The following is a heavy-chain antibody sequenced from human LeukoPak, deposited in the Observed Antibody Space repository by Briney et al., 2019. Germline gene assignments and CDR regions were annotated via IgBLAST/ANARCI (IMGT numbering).Heavy chain of an antibody. Sequence: VAAMVSYKASGYSFSTFGITGVRQAPGQEGEGMGWISPYEDSTAYEQKSEGRVTMTRDTSKNTAYPELKSLTCGDTALYSCATVDQPIAVGALGDAFYLWGQGTLVIVSS. CDR3: ATVDQPIAVGALGDAFYL. D-gene: IGHD6-19*01. CDR2: ISPYEDST. CDR1: GYSFSTFG. J-gene: IGHJ3*01. V-gene: IGHV1-18*01.